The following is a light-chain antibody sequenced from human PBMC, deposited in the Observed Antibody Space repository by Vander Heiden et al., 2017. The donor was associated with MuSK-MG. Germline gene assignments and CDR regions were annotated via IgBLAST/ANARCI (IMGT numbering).Light chain of an antibody. V-gene: IGLV3-21*02. CDR2: NDI. J-gene: IGLJ2*01. CDR1: KIGAKA. CDR3: QTWDSGSDHVL. Sequence: SYVLTQAPSVSVAPGQTARITCGGNKIGAKAVHWYQQRPGQAPVLVVYNDIDRPSGIPERFSGSNSGNTAALTISGVEAGDEADYYCQTWDSGSDHVLCCGGTKLTVL.